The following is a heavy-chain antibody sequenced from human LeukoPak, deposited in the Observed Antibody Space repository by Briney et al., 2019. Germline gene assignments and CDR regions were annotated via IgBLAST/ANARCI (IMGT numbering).Heavy chain of an antibody. V-gene: IGHV3-23*01. Sequence: GGSLRLSCGASGFAFSTYAISWVRQVPGKGREWVSAISGSGGSTYYADSVKGRFTIARDNSKHRLYLLMNSRRGEDTAVYYCAKGLSSSGWPRLVYYWGQGTLVTVSS. CDR1: GFAFSTYA. D-gene: IGHD6-19*01. J-gene: IGHJ4*02. CDR2: ISGSGGST. CDR3: AKGLSSSGWPRLVYY.